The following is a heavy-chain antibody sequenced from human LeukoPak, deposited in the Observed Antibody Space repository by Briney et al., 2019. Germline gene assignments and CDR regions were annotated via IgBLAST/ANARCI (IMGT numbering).Heavy chain of an antibody. CDR2: IYPGDPDT. V-gene: IGHV5-51*01. CDR1: GYSFTSYW. CDR3: VRIGARYYYYMDV. D-gene: IGHD4/OR15-4a*01. Sequence: GESLKISCKGSGYSFTSYWIGWVRQMPGKGLEWMGIIYPGDPDTRYSPSFQGQVTISTDKSISTAYLQWSSLKASDTAMYYCVRIGARYYYYMDVWGKGTTVTVSS. J-gene: IGHJ6*03.